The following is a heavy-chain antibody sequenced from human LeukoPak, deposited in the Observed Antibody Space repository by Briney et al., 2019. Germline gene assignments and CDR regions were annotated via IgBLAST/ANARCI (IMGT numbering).Heavy chain of an antibody. CDR1: GFTFSSYS. D-gene: IGHD5-18*01. J-gene: IGHJ4*02. Sequence: GGSLRLSCAASGFTFSSYSMNWVRQAPGKGLEWVSYISSSSSTIYYADSVKGRFTISRDNAKNSLYLQMNSLRDEDTAVYYCARGKWIQPWFVYNYWGQGTLVTVSS. V-gene: IGHV3-48*02. CDR2: ISSSSSTI. CDR3: ARGKWIQPWFVYNY.